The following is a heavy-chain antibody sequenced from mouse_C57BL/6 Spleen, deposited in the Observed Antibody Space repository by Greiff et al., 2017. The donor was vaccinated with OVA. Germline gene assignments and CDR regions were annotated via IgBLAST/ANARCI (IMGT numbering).Heavy chain of an antibody. V-gene: IGHV1-15*01. CDR2: LDPETGGT. CDR3: TRERGYYFDY. Sequence: QVQLKQSGAELVRPGASVTLSCKASGYTFTDYEMHWVKQTPVHGLEWIGALDPETGGTAYTQKFKGKAILTADKSSSTAYMELRSLTSEDSAVYYCTRERGYYFDYWGQGTTLTVSS. J-gene: IGHJ2*01. CDR1: GYTFTDYE.